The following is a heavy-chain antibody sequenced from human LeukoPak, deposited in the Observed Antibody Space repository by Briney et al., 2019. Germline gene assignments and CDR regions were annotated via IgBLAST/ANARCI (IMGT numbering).Heavy chain of an antibody. J-gene: IGHJ6*03. Sequence: RASVKVSCKASGYTFTGYYMHWVRQAPGQRLEWMGWINPNGGGTNYAQKFQGSVTMTRDTSISTAYMELSRLRSDDTAVYYCARGCATSLLPSFYYYMDVWGKGTTVTISS. CDR1: GYTFTGYY. CDR3: ARGCATSLLPSFYYYMDV. V-gene: IGHV1-2*02. D-gene: IGHD2-21*01. CDR2: INPNGGGT.